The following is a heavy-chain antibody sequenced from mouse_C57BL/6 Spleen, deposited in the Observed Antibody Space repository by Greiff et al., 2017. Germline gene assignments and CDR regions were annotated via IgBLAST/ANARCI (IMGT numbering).Heavy chain of an antibody. J-gene: IGHJ2*01. V-gene: IGHV1-61*01. D-gene: IGHD1-1*01. Sequence: QVQLQQPGAELVRPGSSVKLSCKASGYTFTSYWMDWVKQRPGQGLEWIGNIYPSDSETHYNQKFKDKATLTVDKSSSTAYMQLSSLTSEDSAVYYCARGDYYYGSSYLYFDYWGQGTTLTVSS. CDR3: ARGDYYYGSSYLYFDY. CDR2: IYPSDSET. CDR1: GYTFTSYW.